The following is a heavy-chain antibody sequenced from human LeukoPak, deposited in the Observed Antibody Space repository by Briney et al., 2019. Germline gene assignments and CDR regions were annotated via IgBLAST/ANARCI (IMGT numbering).Heavy chain of an antibody. D-gene: IGHD3-10*01. CDR2: IYYSGST. CDR3: ARSITMVRGVMYYYCYMDV. J-gene: IGHJ6*03. V-gene: IGHV4-59*01. Sequence: SETLSLTCTVSGGSISSYYWSWIRQPPGKGLEWIGYIYYSGSTNYNPSLKSRVTISVDTSKNQFSLKLSSVTAADTAVYYCARSITMVRGVMYYYCYMDVWGKGTTVTVSS. CDR1: GGSISSYY.